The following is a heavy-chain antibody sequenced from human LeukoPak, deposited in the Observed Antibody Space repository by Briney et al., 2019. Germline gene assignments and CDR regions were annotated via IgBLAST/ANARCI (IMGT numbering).Heavy chain of an antibody. V-gene: IGHV1-24*01. CDR3: ATASLMATINYGY. CDR1: GYTLTELS. CDR2: FDPEDGET. J-gene: IGHJ4*02. D-gene: IGHD5-24*01. Sequence: ASVKVSCKVSGYTLTELSMHWVRQAPGKGLEWMGGFDPEDGETIYAQKFQGRVTITADKSTSTAYMELSSLRSDDTAVYYCATASLMATINYGYWGQGTLVTVSS.